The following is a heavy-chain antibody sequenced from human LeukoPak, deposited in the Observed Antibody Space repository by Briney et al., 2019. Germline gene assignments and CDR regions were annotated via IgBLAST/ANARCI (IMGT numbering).Heavy chain of an antibody. Sequence: KASQTLSLTCSVSGVSISDGRYSWTWIRPHPGKGLEGIGYKYYSGSANYNPSLKSRLTISVDTSKNQCSLQLSSVTAADTAMYYCATPYWSSISWLDVFNIWGQGTMVTVSS. CDR2: KYYSGSA. D-gene: IGHD2-2*01. J-gene: IGHJ3*02. V-gene: IGHV4-31*03. CDR1: GVSISDGRYS. CDR3: ATPYWSSISWLDVFNI.